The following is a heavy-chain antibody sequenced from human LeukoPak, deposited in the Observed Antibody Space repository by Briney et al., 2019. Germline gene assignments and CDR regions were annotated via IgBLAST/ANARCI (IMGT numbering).Heavy chain of an antibody. CDR1: GFTFSGSA. CDR2: IRSKVNNYAT. J-gene: IGHJ4*02. Sequence: GGSLRLSCAASGFTFSGSAIHWVRQAPGKGLEWVGRIRSKVNNYATEYAASVRGRFTISRDDSKNTAYLQMNSLKIEDTAVYYCARPYADLGGDFDHRGQGTLVTVSS. D-gene: IGHD4-17*01. V-gene: IGHV3-73*01. CDR3: ARPYADLGGDFDH.